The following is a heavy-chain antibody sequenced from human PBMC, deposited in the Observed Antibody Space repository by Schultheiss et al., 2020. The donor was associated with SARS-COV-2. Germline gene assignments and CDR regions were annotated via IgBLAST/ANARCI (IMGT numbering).Heavy chain of an antibody. CDR2: ISGSGGSI. J-gene: IGHJ4*02. Sequence: GGSLRLSCAASGFTFSSYAMSWVRQAPGKGLEWVSAISGSGGSIYYADSVKGRFTISRDNSKNTLYLQMNSLRAEDTAVYYCAKDYIVVVPAAVLFDYWGQGTLVTVSS. CDR3: AKDYIVVVPAAVLFDY. D-gene: IGHD2-2*02. CDR1: GFTFSSYA. V-gene: IGHV3-23*01.